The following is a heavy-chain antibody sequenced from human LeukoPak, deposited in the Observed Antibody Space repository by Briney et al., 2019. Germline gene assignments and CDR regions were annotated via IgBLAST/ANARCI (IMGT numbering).Heavy chain of an antibody. V-gene: IGHV3-30*03. Sequence: GGSLRLSCAASRFTFSSYGMHWVRQAPGKGLEWVAVISYDGSNKYYADSVKGRFTISRDNSKNTLYLQMNSLRAEDTAVYYCARRTEKIYYGSVPDYWGQGTLVTVSS. CDR1: RFTFSSYG. J-gene: IGHJ4*02. D-gene: IGHD3-10*01. CDR3: ARRTEKIYYGSVPDY. CDR2: ISYDGSNK.